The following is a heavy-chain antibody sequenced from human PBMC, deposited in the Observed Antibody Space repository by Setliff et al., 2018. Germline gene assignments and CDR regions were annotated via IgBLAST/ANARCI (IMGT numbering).Heavy chain of an antibody. D-gene: IGHD1-26*01. CDR1: GGSISTYH. CDR3: ARAPDSGTYYNLYPYYMDV. V-gene: IGHV4-59*01. J-gene: IGHJ6*03. Sequence: SETLSLTCSVSGGSISTYHWSWIRQPPEKGLEWIAYIHYSGSTNQNPSLKSRVTISVDTSKNQFSLKMSSMTAADTAVYYCARAPDSGTYYNLYPYYMDVWGKGTTVTVSS. CDR2: IHYSGST.